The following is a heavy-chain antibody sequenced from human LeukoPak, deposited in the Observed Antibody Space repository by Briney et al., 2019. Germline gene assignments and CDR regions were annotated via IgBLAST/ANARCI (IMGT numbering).Heavy chain of an antibody. J-gene: IGHJ4*02. CDR1: GFTFDDYT. V-gene: IGHV3-43*01. CDR2: ISWDGGST. Sequence: GGSLRLSCAASGFTFDDYTMHWVRQAPGKGLEWVSLISWDGGSTYYADSVKGRFTISRDNSKNSLYLQMNSLRTEDTALYYCAKDILLYAVAGTAFDYWGQGTLVTVSS. D-gene: IGHD6-19*01. CDR3: AKDILLYAVAGTAFDY.